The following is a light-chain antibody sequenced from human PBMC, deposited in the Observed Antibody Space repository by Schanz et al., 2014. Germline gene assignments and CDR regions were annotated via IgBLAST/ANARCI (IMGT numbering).Light chain of an antibody. CDR1: QDISNY. CDR2: SAS. Sequence: DIQMTQSPSSLSASVGDRVTITCQASQDISNYLNWYQQKPGKAPKLLIYSASNLQGGVPSRFSGSGSGTDFTLTISSLQPEDFATYFCQQSYTTPPTFGGGTKVEIK. V-gene: IGKV1-39*01. J-gene: IGKJ4*01. CDR3: QQSYTTPPT.